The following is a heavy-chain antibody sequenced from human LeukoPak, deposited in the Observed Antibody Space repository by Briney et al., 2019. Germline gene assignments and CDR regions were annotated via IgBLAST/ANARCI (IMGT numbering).Heavy chain of an antibody. D-gene: IGHD6-13*01. CDR1: GFTFSSYA. CDR3: ARDSIRQQLYYFDY. J-gene: IGHJ4*02. Sequence: PGGSLRLSCAASGFTFSSYAMHWVRQAPGKGLEYVSAISSNGGSTYYANSVKGRFTISRDNSKNTLYLQMDSLRADDTAVYFCARDSIRQQLYYFDYWGRGTLVTVS. CDR2: ISSNGGST. V-gene: IGHV3-64*01.